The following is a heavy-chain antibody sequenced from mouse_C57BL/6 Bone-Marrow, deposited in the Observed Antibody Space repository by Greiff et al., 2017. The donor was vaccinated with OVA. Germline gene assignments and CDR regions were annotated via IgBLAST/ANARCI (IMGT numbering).Heavy chain of an antibody. D-gene: IGHD2-5*01. V-gene: IGHV1-80*01. Sequence: VQLQQSGAELVKPGASVKISCNASGYAFSSYWMNWVKQRPGKGLEWIGQIYPGDGDTNYNGKFKGKATLTADKSSSTAYMQLSSLTSEDSAVYFCAREGAYYSNFYAMDYWGQGTSVTVSS. CDR3: AREGAYYSNFYAMDY. CDR1: GYAFSSYW. J-gene: IGHJ4*01. CDR2: IYPGDGDT.